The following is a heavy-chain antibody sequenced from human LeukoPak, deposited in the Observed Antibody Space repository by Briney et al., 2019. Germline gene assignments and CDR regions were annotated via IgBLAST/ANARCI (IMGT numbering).Heavy chain of an antibody. D-gene: IGHD2-15*01. V-gene: IGHV3-23*01. CDR3: ARPRLEYCSGGSCFDAFDI. CDR1: GFTFSSYA. J-gene: IGHJ3*02. Sequence: GGSLRLSCAASGFTFSSYAMSWVRQAPGKGLEWVSAISGSGGSTYYADSVKGRFTTSRDNSKNTLFLQMNSLTAEDTAIYSCARPRLEYCSGGSCFDAFDIWGQGTMVTVSS. CDR2: ISGSGGST.